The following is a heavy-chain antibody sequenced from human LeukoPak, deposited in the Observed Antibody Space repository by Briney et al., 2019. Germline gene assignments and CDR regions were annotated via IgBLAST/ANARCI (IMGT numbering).Heavy chain of an antibody. J-gene: IGHJ4*02. Sequence: GRSLRLSCAASGFTFDDYAMRWVRHAPGKGLEWVSGISWNSNSFGYADSVKGRFTISRDNPKNSLYLQMNSLRPEDTALYYCAKDTYSSSLTGFDYWGQGTLVTVSA. CDR3: AKDTYSSSLTGFDY. D-gene: IGHD6-6*01. CDR1: GFTFDDYA. V-gene: IGHV3-9*01. CDR2: ISWNSNSF.